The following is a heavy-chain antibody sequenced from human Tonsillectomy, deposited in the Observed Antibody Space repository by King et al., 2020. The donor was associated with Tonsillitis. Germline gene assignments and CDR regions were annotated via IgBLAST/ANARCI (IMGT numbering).Heavy chain of an antibody. J-gene: IGHJ5*02. CDR1: GGSITSSSYY. V-gene: IGHV4-39*06. CDR3: ARAGLWFGELLRAPRQYWFDP. D-gene: IGHD3-10*01. CDR2: IYYSGST. Sequence: QLQESGPGLVKPSETLSLTCTVSGGSITSSSYYWGWIRQPPGKGLEWIGSIYYSGSTYYNASLKSRVTISVDTSQNQFALNMISVTAADTAVYYCARAGLWFGELLRAPRQYWFDPWGQGTLVTVSS.